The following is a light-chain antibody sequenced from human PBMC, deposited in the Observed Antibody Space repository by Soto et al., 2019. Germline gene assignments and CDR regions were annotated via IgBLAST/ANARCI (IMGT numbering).Light chain of an antibody. CDR2: DDN. Sequence: QSVLTQPPSVSAAPGQKVTISSSGSSSNIGGNSVSWYQQLPGTAPKLLIYDDNKQPSGIPDRFSCSKSGTSATLGITGFQTGDEADYYCGSWDSSLSADVFGTGTKVTVL. CDR3: GSWDSSLSADV. J-gene: IGLJ1*01. CDR1: SSNIGGNS. V-gene: IGLV1-51*01.